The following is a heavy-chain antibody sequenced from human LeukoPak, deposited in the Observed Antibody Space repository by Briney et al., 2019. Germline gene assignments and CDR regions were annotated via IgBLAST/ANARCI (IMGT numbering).Heavy chain of an antibody. CDR1: GFTFSSYA. Sequence: PGGSLRLSCAASGFTFSSYAMSWVRQTPGKGLEWVSAISGSGGSTYYADSVEGRFTISRDNSNNTLYLQMNSLRAEDTAVYYCARDTSGSNVITYFDYWGQGTPVTVSS. J-gene: IGHJ4*02. CDR2: ISGSGGST. V-gene: IGHV3-23*01. CDR3: ARDTSGSNVITYFDY. D-gene: IGHD3-10*01.